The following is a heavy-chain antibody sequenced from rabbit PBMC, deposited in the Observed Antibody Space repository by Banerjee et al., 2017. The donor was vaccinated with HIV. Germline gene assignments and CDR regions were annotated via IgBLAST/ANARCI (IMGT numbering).Heavy chain of an antibody. CDR2: ISAGSSGTT. CDR3: ARDRDTGTVYYFDL. V-gene: IGHV1S45*01. CDR1: GFSFSSSYW. Sequence: EESGGGLVQPEGSLTLTCTASGFSFSSSYWICWVRQAPGKGLEWIACISAGSSGTTHYASWAKGRFTISKTSSTTVTLQMTSLTAADTATYFCARDRDTGTVYYFDLWGPGTLVTVS. J-gene: IGHJ4*01. D-gene: IGHD7-1*01.